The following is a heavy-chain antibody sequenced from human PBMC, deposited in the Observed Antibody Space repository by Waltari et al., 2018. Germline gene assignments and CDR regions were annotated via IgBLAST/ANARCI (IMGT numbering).Heavy chain of an antibody. J-gene: IGHJ3*02. V-gene: IGHV3-30-3*01. Sequence: QVQLVESGGGLLQPGRSLRPSCAASGFAFSSYARHWARQAQGKGLEWVAVISYDGSNKYYADSVKGRFTISRDNSKNTLYLQMNSLRAEDTAVYYCATLGEYGDHRGDAFDIWGQGTMVTVSS. CDR1: GFAFSSYA. CDR3: ATLGEYGDHRGDAFDI. D-gene: IGHD3-16*01. CDR2: ISYDGSNK.